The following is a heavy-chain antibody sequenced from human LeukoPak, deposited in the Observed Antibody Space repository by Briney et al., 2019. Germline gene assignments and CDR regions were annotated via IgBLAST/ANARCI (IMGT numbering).Heavy chain of an antibody. CDR3: ARGINTVTFDY. J-gene: IGHJ4*02. D-gene: IGHD4-17*01. CDR2: ISSSSSYI. CDR1: GFAFSSYS. V-gene: IGHV3-21*01. Sequence: GGSLRLSCAASGFAFSSYSMNWVRQAPGKGLEWVSSISSSSSYIYYADSVKGRFTISRDNAKNSLYLQMNSLRAEDTAVYYCARGINTVTFDYWGQGTLVTVSS.